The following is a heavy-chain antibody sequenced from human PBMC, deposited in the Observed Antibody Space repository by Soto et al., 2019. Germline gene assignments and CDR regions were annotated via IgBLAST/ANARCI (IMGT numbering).Heavy chain of an antibody. D-gene: IGHD3-22*01. Sequence: GGSLRLSCAASGFTFSSYAMSWVRQAPGKGLEWVSAISGSGGSTYYADFVKGRFTISRDNSKNTLYLQMNSLRAEDTAVYYCAKVLNYYYDSSGYYIADAFDIWGQGTMVTVSS. CDR1: GFTFSSYA. J-gene: IGHJ3*02. V-gene: IGHV3-23*01. CDR2: ISGSGGST. CDR3: AKVLNYYYDSSGYYIADAFDI.